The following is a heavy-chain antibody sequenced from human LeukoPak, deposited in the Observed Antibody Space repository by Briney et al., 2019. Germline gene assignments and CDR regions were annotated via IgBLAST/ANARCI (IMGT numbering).Heavy chain of an antibody. J-gene: IGHJ4*02. Sequence: SVKVSCKASGFTFTSSAMQWVRQARGQRLEWIGWIVVGSGNTNYAQKFQERVTITRDMSTSTAYMELSSLRSEDTAVYYCAAGLSTYDPPLDYWGQGTLVTVSS. V-gene: IGHV1-58*02. CDR3: AAGLSTYDPPLDY. CDR2: IVVGSGNT. D-gene: IGHD5-12*01. CDR1: GFTFTSSA.